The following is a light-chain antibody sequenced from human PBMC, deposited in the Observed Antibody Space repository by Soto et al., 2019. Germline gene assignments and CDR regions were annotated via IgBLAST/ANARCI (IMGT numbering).Light chain of an antibody. CDR1: STGVGGYNY. Sequence: QSALTQPRSVSGSPGQSVTISCSGTSTGVGGYNYVSYYQQHPAKAPKLMIYDVSKRPSGVPDRFSGSKSGNTASLTISGLQAEDEADYYCCSYAGSYTVVFGGGTKLTVL. CDR3: CSYAGSYTVV. J-gene: IGLJ2*01. V-gene: IGLV2-11*01. CDR2: DVS.